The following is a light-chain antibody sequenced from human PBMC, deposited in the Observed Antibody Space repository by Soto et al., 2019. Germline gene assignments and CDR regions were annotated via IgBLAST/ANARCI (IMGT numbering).Light chain of an antibody. V-gene: IGKV3-11*01. CDR2: DAS. Sequence: EKVLTQSPATLSLSPGERATLSCRASQSISTNLAWYQQKPGQAPRLLIYDASNRATGIPARFSGSGSGTEFTLTIGSLESEDFAVYYCQQRNYWPSTFGHGTKVEIK. J-gene: IGKJ1*01. CDR3: QQRNYWPST. CDR1: QSISTN.